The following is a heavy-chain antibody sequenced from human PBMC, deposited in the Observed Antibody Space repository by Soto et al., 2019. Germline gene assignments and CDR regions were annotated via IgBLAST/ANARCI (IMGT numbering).Heavy chain of an antibody. J-gene: IGHJ6*02. CDR1: GYTLVRYG. V-gene: IGHV1-18*01. Sequence: QVQLVQSGAEVKKPGASVKVSCKTSGYTLVRYGITWVRQAPGQGLEWMGWISTHNGNTNYGKKLQGRVTMTTDTSTSTAYMELRSLRSDDTAVYYCARRDYYSYGMDVWGQGTTVTVSS. CDR3: ARRDYYSYGMDV. CDR2: ISTHNGNT.